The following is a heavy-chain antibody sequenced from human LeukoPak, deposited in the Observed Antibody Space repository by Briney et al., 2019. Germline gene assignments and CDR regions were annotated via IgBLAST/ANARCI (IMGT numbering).Heavy chain of an antibody. CDR1: GFTFSSYA. Sequence: PVGSLRLSCAASGFTFSSYAMSWVRQAPGKGLEWVSAISGSGGSTSYADSVKGRFTISRDNSKNTLYLQMNSLRAEDTAVYYCAKNYDYVWAPLGVWGQGTLVTVSS. D-gene: IGHD3-16*01. CDR2: ISGSGGST. CDR3: AKNYDYVWAPLGV. J-gene: IGHJ4*02. V-gene: IGHV3-23*01.